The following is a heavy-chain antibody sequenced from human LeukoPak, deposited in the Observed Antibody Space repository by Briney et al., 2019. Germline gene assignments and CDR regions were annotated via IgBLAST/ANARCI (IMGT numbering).Heavy chain of an antibody. CDR2: INHSGST. D-gene: IGHD3-10*01. CDR3: ARRPIYYSSGSYLMTRNWFDP. V-gene: IGHV4-34*01. J-gene: IGHJ5*02. Sequence: SETLSLTCADYGGSFSGYYWSWIRQPPGKGLEWIGEINHSGSTNYNPSLKSRVTISVDTSKNQFSLKLSSVTAADTAVYYCARRPIYYSSGSYLMTRNWFDPWGQGTLVTVSS. CDR1: GGSFSGYY.